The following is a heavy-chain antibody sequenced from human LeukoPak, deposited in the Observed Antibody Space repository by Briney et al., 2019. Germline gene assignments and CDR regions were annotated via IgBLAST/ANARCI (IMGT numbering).Heavy chain of an antibody. J-gene: IGHJ6*02. CDR2: ISSSGSTI. Sequence: GGSLRLSCAASGFTFSDYYMSWIRQAPGKGLEWVSYISSSGSTIYYADSVKGRFTISRDNAKSSLYLQMNSLRAEDTAVYYCARGCSSTSCYYYYGMDVWGQGTTVTVSS. D-gene: IGHD2-2*01. V-gene: IGHV3-11*01. CDR1: GFTFSDYY. CDR3: ARGCSSTSCYYYYGMDV.